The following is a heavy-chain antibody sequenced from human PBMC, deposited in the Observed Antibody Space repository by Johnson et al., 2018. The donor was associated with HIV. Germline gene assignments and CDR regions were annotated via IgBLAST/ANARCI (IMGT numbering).Heavy chain of an antibody. CDR1: GFTFSSYW. V-gene: IGHV3-7*01. CDR3: ARDLGDSSSSWRELSAFDI. J-gene: IGHJ3*02. D-gene: IGHD6-6*01. CDR2: IKQDGSEK. Sequence: VQLVESGGGLVKPGGSLRLSCAASGFTFSSYWMSWVRQAPGKGLEWVANIKQDGSEKYYVDSVKGRFTISRDNAKNSLYLQMNSLRAEDTAVYYCARDLGDSSSSWRELSAFDIWGQGTMVTVSS.